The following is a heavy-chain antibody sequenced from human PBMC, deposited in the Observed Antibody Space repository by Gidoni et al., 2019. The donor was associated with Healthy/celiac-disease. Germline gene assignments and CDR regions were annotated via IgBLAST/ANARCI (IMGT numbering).Heavy chain of an antibody. J-gene: IGHJ4*02. CDR1: GGTFSSYA. CDR3: ARFPVGADTHTPHPRFDY. CDR2: IIPIFGTA. Sequence: QVQLVQSGAEVKKPGSSVKVSCKASGGTFSSYAISWVRQAPGQGLEWMGGIIPIFGTANYAQKFQGRVTITADESTSTAYMELSSLRSEDTAVYYCARFPVGADTHTPHPRFDYWGQGTLVTVSS. D-gene: IGHD1-26*01. V-gene: IGHV1-69*01.